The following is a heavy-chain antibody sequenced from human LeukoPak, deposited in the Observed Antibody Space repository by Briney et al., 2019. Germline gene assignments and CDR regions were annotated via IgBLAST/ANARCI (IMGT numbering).Heavy chain of an antibody. J-gene: IGHJ5*02. Sequence: PGGSLRLSCAASGFTVSSNYMSWVRQAPGKGLEWVSVIYSGGSTYYADSVKGRFTISRDNSKNTVYLQMNSLRAEDTAVYYCAGVELERGGWFDPWGQGTLVTVSS. D-gene: IGHD1-1*01. CDR3: AGVELERGGWFDP. CDR2: IYSGGST. CDR1: GFTVSSNY. V-gene: IGHV3-53*01.